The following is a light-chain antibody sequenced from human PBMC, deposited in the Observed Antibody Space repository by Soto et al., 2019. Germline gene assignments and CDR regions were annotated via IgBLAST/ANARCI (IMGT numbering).Light chain of an antibody. J-gene: IGKJ1*01. Sequence: EIVLTQSPGTLSLSPGARAPLSCRASQSVGSSLSWYQQKPGQAPRLLIYGASGRATDISARFTGSGSATEFTLTISSLQSGDFAIYYCQQYNDWPRTFGQGTKVDIK. CDR2: GAS. CDR3: QQYNDWPRT. CDR1: QSVGSS. V-gene: IGKV3-15*01.